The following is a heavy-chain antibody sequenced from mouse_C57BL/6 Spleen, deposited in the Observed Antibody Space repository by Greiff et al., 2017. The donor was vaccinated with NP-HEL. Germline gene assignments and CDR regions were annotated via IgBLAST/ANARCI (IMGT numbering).Heavy chain of an antibody. CDR1: GYAFTNYL. Sequence: VQLQQSGAELVRPGTSVKVSCKASGYAFTNYLIEWVKQRPGQGLEWIGVINPGSGGTNYNEKFKGKATLTADKSSSTAYMQLSSLTSEDSAVYFCARGIYYPYYFDYWGQGTTLTVSS. V-gene: IGHV1-54*01. CDR2: INPGSGGT. J-gene: IGHJ2*01. CDR3: ARGIYYPYYFDY. D-gene: IGHD1-1*01.